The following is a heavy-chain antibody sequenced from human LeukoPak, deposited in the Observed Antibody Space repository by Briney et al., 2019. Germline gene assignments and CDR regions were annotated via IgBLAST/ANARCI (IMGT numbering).Heavy chain of an antibody. CDR3: ARGPNCSSTSCYQAFDY. CDR1: GGSFSGYY. J-gene: IGHJ4*02. D-gene: IGHD2-2*01. Sequence: SETLSLTCAVYGGSFSGYYWSWIRQPPGKGLEWIGEINHSGSTNYNPSLKSRVTISVDSSKNQFSLKLSSVTAADTAVYYCARGPNCSSTSCYQAFDYWGQGTLVTVSS. CDR2: INHSGST. V-gene: IGHV4-34*01.